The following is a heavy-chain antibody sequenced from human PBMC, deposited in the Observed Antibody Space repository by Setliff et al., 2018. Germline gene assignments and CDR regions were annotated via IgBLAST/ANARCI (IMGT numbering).Heavy chain of an antibody. CDR1: GYIFTNYW. CDR2: VYCGDSDT. CDR3: ARHFGFSAGWYADY. Sequence: GESLKISCKDSGYIFTNYWIGWVRQMPGKGLEWMGVVYCGDSDTRYSPSFQGQVTISADKSITTAYLQWSSLRASDTAMYYCARHFGFSAGWYADYWGQGTLVTVSS. D-gene: IGHD6-19*01. J-gene: IGHJ4*02. V-gene: IGHV5-51*01.